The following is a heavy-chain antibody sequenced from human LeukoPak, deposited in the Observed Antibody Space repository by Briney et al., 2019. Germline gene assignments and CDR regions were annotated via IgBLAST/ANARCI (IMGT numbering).Heavy chain of an antibody. V-gene: IGHV4-39*07. J-gene: IGHJ6*03. CDR1: GGSISSSSYY. CDR2: IYTSGST. Sequence: SETLSLTCTVSGGSISSSSYYWGWIRQPPGKGLEWIGRIYTSGSTNYNPSLKGRVTMSVDTSKNQFSLKLSYVTAADTAVYYCARVDVFGVVSSDYYYYYMDVWGKGTTVTVSS. CDR3: ARVDVFGVVSSDYYYYYMDV. D-gene: IGHD3-3*01.